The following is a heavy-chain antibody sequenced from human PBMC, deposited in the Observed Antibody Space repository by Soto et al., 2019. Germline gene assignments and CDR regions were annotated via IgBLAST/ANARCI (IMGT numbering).Heavy chain of an antibody. CDR1: GFTFSSYG. Sequence: SLRLSCAASGFTFSSYGMHWVRQAPGKGLEWVAVISYDGSNKYYADSVKGRFTISRDNSKNTLYLQMNSLRAEDTAVYYCAKPIYGDYDWVYYGMDVCRQGTTVTVSS. CDR2: ISYDGSNK. CDR3: AKPIYGDYDWVYYGMDV. J-gene: IGHJ6*02. D-gene: IGHD4-17*01. V-gene: IGHV3-30*18.